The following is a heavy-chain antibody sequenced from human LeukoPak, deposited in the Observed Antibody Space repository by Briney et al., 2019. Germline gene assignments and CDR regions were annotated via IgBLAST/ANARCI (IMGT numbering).Heavy chain of an antibody. CDR1: GFTFSSYE. D-gene: IGHD1-1*01. CDR2: ISSSGSTI. Sequence: PGGSLRLSCAASGFTFSSYEMNWVRQAPGKGLEWVSYISSSGSTIYYADSVKGRFTISRDNSKNTLYLQMNSLRAEDTAVYYCAKEEGTAIGYWGQGTLVTVSS. J-gene: IGHJ4*02. V-gene: IGHV3-48*03. CDR3: AKEEGTAIGY.